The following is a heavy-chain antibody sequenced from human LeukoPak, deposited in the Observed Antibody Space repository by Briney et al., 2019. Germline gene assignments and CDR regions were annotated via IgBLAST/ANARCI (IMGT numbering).Heavy chain of an antibody. CDR2: IYYSGST. CDR1: GGSISSYY. J-gene: IGHJ4*02. Sequence: PSETLSLTCTVSGGSISSYYWSWIRQPPGKGLEWIGYIYYSGSTNYNPSLKSRVTISVDTSKNQFSLKLSSVTAADTAVYYCARNDYSNSLDYWGQGTLVTVSS. V-gene: IGHV4-59*01. D-gene: IGHD4-11*01. CDR3: ARNDYSNSLDY.